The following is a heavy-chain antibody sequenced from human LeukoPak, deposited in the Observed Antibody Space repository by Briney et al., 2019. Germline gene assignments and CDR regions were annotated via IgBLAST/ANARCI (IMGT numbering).Heavy chain of an antibody. CDR1: GLTFSSYG. J-gene: IGHJ3*02. CDR2: ISYDGSNK. Sequence: PGGSLRLSCAASGLTFSSYGMHWVRQAPGKGLEWVAVISYDGSNKYYADSVKGRFTISRDNSKNTLYLQTNSLRAEDTAVYYCAKAPEYCSGGSCYPAFDIWGQGTMVTVSS. D-gene: IGHD2-15*01. CDR3: AKAPEYCSGGSCYPAFDI. V-gene: IGHV3-30*18.